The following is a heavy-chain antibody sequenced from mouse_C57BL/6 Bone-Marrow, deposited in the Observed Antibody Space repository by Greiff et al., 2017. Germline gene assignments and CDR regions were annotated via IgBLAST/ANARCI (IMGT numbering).Heavy chain of an antibody. CDR1: GFSLSTSGMG. J-gene: IGHJ2*01. Sequence: QVPLKESGPGILQSSQTLSLPCSFSGFSLSTSGMGVSWIRQPSGKGLEWLAHIYWGDDKRYKPSLKSRLPISKDTSRNQVFLQSTRVDTADTATYYCARRAFYYLDYGGQGATLKGSS. V-gene: IGHV8-12*01. CDR3: ARRAFYYLDY. CDR2: IYWGDDK.